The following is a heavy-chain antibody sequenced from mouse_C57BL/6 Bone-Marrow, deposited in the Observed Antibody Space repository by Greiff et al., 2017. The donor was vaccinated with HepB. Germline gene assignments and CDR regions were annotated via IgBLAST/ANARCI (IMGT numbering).Heavy chain of an antibody. Sequence: VQLQQSGPVLVKPGASVKMSCKASGYTFTDYYMNWVKQSHGKSLEWIGVINPYNGGTSYNQKFKGKATLTVDKSSSTAYMELSSLTAEEAAVYYGTAAITTVVHYAMDYWGQGTSVTVSS. J-gene: IGHJ4*01. CDR3: TAAITTVVHYAMDY. CDR2: INPYNGGT. D-gene: IGHD1-1*01. V-gene: IGHV1-19*01. CDR1: GYTFTDYY.